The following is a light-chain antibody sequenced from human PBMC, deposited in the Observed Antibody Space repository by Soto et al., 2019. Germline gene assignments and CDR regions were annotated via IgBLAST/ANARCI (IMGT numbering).Light chain of an antibody. CDR2: ANN. J-gene: IGLJ3*02. CDR3: APWDDSLKGLV. Sequence: QSVLTQPHSVSGTPGQRFSISCSGSRSNIGNNAVDWYHQLPGTAPKVLTYANNQRPSGVPDRFSGSKSGTSASLAINGLQSDDEAHYYCAPWDDSLKGLVFVGGTKLTVL. CDR1: RSNIGNNA. V-gene: IGLV1-44*01.